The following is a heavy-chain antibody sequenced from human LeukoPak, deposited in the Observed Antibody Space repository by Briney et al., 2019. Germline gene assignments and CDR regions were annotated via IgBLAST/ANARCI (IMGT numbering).Heavy chain of an antibody. V-gene: IGHV4-59*12. D-gene: IGHD5-18*01. CDR3: ARWIQLWLYNWFDP. CDR2: IYYSGST. CDR1: GGSISSYY. J-gene: IGHJ5*02. Sequence: SETLSLTCTVSGGSISSYYWSWIRQPPGKGLEWIGYIYYSGSTNYNPSLKSRVTISVDASKNQFSLKLSSVTAADTAVYYCARWIQLWLYNWFDPWGQGTLVTVSS.